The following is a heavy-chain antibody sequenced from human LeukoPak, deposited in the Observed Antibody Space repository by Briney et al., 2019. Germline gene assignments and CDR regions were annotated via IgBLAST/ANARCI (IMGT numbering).Heavy chain of an antibody. V-gene: IGHV4-39*01. CDR2: IYYSGST. D-gene: IGHD3-22*01. Sequence: KPSETLSLTCTVSGGSISSSSYYWGWIRQPPGKGLEWIGSIYYSGSTYYNPSLKSRVTISVDTSKNQFSLKLSSVTAADTAVYYCARRGSPITMIVVVTRLYYFDYWGQGTLVTVSS. CDR3: ARRGSPITMIVVVTRLYYFDY. CDR1: GGSISSSSYY. J-gene: IGHJ4*02.